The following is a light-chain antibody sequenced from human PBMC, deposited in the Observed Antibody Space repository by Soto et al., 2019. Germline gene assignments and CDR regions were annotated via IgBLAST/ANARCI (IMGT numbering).Light chain of an antibody. Sequence: QSALTQPRSVSGSPGQSVTISCAGTSSAVGGYDYVSWYQHHPGTAPKLMIYDVSMRPSGVPDRFSGSKSGNTASLTISGLQAEDEADYYCCSYAGSYTFYVFGTGTKLTVL. CDR1: SSAVGGYDY. CDR2: DVS. V-gene: IGLV2-11*01. CDR3: CSYAGSYTFYV. J-gene: IGLJ1*01.